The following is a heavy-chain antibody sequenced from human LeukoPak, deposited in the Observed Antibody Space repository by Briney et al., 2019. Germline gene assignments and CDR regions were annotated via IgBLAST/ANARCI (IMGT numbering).Heavy chain of an antibody. J-gene: IGHJ4*02. D-gene: IGHD6-19*01. CDR3: AKDRNEYSSGWYTGVGCDY. Sequence: SLRLSCAASGFTLDDYVMHLVRQAPGKGLGWVSGISWNSGSIGYPDSVKGRFTIPSDNAKNSLYLQMNRLKAEEQALYFFAKDRNEYSSGWYTGVGCDYWGRGTRVSVSS. CDR1: GFTLDDYV. CDR2: ISWNSGSI. V-gene: IGHV3-9*01.